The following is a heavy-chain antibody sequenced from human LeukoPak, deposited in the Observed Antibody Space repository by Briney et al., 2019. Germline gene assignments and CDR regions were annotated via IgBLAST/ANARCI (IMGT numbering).Heavy chain of an antibody. CDR1: GYSFTTFG. J-gene: IGHJ4*02. V-gene: IGHV7-4-1*02. CDR3: ARVAGGIDY. D-gene: IGHD1-14*01. CDR2: INTNTGNP. Sequence: GASVTVSCKTSGYSFTTFGIGWVRQAPGQGLEWMGWINTNTGNPTYAQGFTGRFVFSLDTSVSTAYLQISSLKAEDTAVYYCARVAGGIDYWGQGTLVTVSS.